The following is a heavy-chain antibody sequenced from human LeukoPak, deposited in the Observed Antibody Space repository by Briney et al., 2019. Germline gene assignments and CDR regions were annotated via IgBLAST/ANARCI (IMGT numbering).Heavy chain of an antibody. J-gene: IGHJ4*02. Sequence: PGGSLRLSCAASGFTFSSYSMNWVRQAPGKGLEWVSAISGSGGSTYYADSVKGRFTISRDNSKNTLYLQMNSLRAEDTAVYYCAKVGPQNAGWLRFAYFDYWGQGTLVTVSS. D-gene: IGHD5-12*01. V-gene: IGHV3-23*01. CDR3: AKVGPQNAGWLRFAYFDY. CDR2: ISGSGGST. CDR1: GFTFSSYS.